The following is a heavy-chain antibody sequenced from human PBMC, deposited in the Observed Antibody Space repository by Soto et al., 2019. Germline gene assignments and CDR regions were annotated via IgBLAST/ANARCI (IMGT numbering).Heavy chain of an antibody. D-gene: IGHD3-10*01. J-gene: IGHJ4*02. V-gene: IGHV3-53*01. Sequence: LRLSCAASGFTVSSNYMSWVRQAPGKGLEWVSVIYSGGSTYYADSVKGRFTISRDNSKNTLYLQMNSLRAEDTAVYYCARTMVRGVISYWGQGTLVTVSS. CDR2: IYSGGST. CDR3: ARTMVRGVISY. CDR1: GFTVSSNY.